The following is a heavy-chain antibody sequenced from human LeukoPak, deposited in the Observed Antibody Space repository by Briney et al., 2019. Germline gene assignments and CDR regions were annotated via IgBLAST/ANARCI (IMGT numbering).Heavy chain of an antibody. D-gene: IGHD3-22*01. V-gene: IGHV1-2*02. CDR3: ATIDYYDSSGYPDAFDI. J-gene: IGHJ3*02. CDR1: VYTFTRYF. Sequence: GASVKVSCKSSVYTFTRYFMHWVRQAPGQGLEWMGWINPNSGGTNYAQKFQGRVTMTRDTSISTAYMELSRLRSDDTAVYCCATIDYYDSSGYPDAFDIWGQGTMVTVSS. CDR2: INPNSGGT.